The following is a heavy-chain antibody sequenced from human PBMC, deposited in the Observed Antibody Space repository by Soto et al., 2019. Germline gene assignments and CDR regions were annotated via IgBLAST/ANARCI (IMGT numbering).Heavy chain of an antibody. D-gene: IGHD3-3*01. J-gene: IGHJ4*02. Sequence: SGPTLVNPTQTLTLTCTFSGFSLSTSGMCVSWIRQPPGKALEWLARIDWDDDKYYSTSLKTRLTISKDTSKNQVVLTMTNMDPVDTATYYCARISSGYYLGVFDYWGQGTLVTVSS. V-gene: IGHV2-70*11. CDR1: GFSLSTSGMC. CDR3: ARISSGYYLGVFDY. CDR2: IDWDDDK.